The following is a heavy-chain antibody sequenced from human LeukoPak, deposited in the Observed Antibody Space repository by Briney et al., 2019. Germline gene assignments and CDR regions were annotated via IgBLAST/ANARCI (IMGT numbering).Heavy chain of an antibody. Sequence: GASVTVSCKASGYTSTSYGISWVRQAPGQGLEWMGWISAYNGNTNYAQKLQGRVTMTTDTSTSTAYMELRSLRSDDTAVYYCARDRGGYSSGWYRNWGQGTLVTVSS. J-gene: IGHJ4*02. CDR2: ISAYNGNT. CDR3: ARDRGGYSSGWYRN. V-gene: IGHV1-18*01. CDR1: GYTSTSYG. D-gene: IGHD6-19*01.